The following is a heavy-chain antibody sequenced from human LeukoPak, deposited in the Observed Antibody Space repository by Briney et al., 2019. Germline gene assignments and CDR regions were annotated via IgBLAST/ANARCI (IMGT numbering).Heavy chain of an antibody. Sequence: ASVKVSCKASGYTFTSYYMHWVRQAPGQGLEWMGIVNPSGGSTSYAQKFQGRVTMTRDMSTSTVYMELSSLRSEDTAVYYCARDRAVVTEGFDYWGQGTLVTVSS. CDR3: ARDRAVVTEGFDY. J-gene: IGHJ4*02. CDR2: VNPSGGST. D-gene: IGHD2-21*02. V-gene: IGHV1-46*01. CDR1: GYTFTSYY.